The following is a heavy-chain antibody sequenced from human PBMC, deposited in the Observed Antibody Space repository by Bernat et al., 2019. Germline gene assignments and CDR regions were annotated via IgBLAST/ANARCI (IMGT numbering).Heavy chain of an antibody. CDR2: IKQDGSET. CDR3: ARSGGRYSGCAY. J-gene: IGHJ4*02. CDR1: GFTFSSYS. D-gene: IGHD5-12*01. Sequence: EVQLVESGGGLVQPGGSLRLTCAASASGFTFSSYSMSWVRQAPGKGLEWVANIKQDGSETYYVDSVKDRFTISRDNDKNSLYLQMNSLRTEDTAVYYCARSGGRYSGCAYWGQGTLVTVSS. V-gene: IGHV3-7*01.